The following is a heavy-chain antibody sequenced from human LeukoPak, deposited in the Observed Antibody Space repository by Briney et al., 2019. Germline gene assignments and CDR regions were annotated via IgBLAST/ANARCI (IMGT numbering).Heavy chain of an antibody. J-gene: IGHJ4*02. V-gene: IGHV3-7*03. D-gene: IGHD6-19*01. Sequence: PGGSLRLSCAASGFTFSSYWMSWVRQAPGKGLEWVANIKQDGSEKYYVDSVKGRFSISRDNAKNSLYLQMNSLSAEDTAVYYCARGIGSGWYGSFDYWGQGTLVTVSS. CDR2: IKQDGSEK. CDR1: GFTFSSYW. CDR3: ARGIGSGWYGSFDY.